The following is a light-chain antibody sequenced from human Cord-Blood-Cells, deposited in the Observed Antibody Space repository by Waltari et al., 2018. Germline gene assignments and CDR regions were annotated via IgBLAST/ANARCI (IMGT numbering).Light chain of an antibody. CDR1: QSLVYSAGHTY. CDR2: KVS. CDR3: VQGTHWHRT. J-gene: IGKJ2*01. V-gene: IGKV2-30*01. Sequence: DVVMTQSPLSLPVTLGQPASISCRSSQSLVYSAGHTYLNWFQQRPGQSPRRLIYKVSNRDSGVPDRLSGSGSGTDITLKLSRVEAEDVGVYYCVQGTHWHRTFGQGTKREIK.